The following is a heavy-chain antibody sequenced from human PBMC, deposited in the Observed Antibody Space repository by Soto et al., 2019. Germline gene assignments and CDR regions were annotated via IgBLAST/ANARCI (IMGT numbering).Heavy chain of an antibody. J-gene: IGHJ4*02. CDR3: ARLPAKYSSGPYGGY. Sequence: SETLSLTCTVAGGYISSYFWSWILQPPGKGLEWIGYIYYSGSTNYNPSLKSRVTISVDTSKNQFSLKLSSVTAADTAVYYCARLPAKYSSGPYGGYWGQGTLVTVSS. CDR2: IYYSGST. V-gene: IGHV4-59*08. CDR1: GGYISSYF. D-gene: IGHD6-19*01.